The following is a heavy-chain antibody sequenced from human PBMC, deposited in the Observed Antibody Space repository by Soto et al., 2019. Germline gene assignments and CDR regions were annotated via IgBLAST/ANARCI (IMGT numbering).Heavy chain of an antibody. Sequence: SETLSLTCTVSGGSISSYYWSWIRQPPGKGLEWIGYISYSGSTNYNPSLKSRVTISVDTSKNQFSLRLSSVTAADTAVYYCARHLTPYSWNDGWGQGTLVTVSS. J-gene: IGHJ4*02. CDR1: GGSISSYY. V-gene: IGHV4-59*08. CDR2: ISYSGST. CDR3: ARHLTPYSWNDG. D-gene: IGHD1-20*01.